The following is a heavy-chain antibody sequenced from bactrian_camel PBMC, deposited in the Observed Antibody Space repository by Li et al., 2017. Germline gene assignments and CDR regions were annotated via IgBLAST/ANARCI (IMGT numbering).Heavy chain of an antibody. CDR3: AADLLLMRPLDPSEYKY. J-gene: IGHJ4*01. D-gene: IGHD1*01. CDR1: GFTEDGFY. V-gene: IGHV3S40*01. CDR2: IYTGTGRT. Sequence: VQLVESGGGSAQAGGSVRLSCVTSGFTEDGFYVAWIRQAPGKGREGVASIYTGTGRTYYADSVKGRVAIWQDNTKNTIYLQINYLRPEDTAMYYCAADLLLMRPLDPSEYKYWGQGTQVTVS.